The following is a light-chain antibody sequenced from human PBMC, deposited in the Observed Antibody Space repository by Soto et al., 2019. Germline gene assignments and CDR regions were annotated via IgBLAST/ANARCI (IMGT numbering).Light chain of an antibody. CDR2: WAS. CDR1: QSVLYSSNNKNY. CDR3: QQYAGSPRT. V-gene: IGKV4-1*01. J-gene: IGKJ1*01. Sequence: DIVMIQSPDSLAVSLGERATINCKSSQSVLYSSNNKNYLAWYQQKPGQPPKLLIYWASTRESGVPDRFSGSGSGTDFTLTISRLEPEDFAVYYCQQYAGSPRTFGQGTKVDIK.